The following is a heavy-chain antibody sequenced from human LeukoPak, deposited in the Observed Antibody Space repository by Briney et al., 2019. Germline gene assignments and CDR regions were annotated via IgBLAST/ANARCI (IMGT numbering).Heavy chain of an antibody. J-gene: IGHJ3*02. Sequence: ASVKVSCKASGYTFTSYYMHWVRQAPGQGLEWIGIINPSGGSTSYAQKFQGRVTMTRDTSTSTVYMELSSLRSEDTAVYYCARGGRYYYDSSGYYDTFDIWGQGTMVTVSS. CDR2: INPSGGST. CDR1: GYTFTSYY. V-gene: IGHV1-46*01. CDR3: ARGGRYYYDSSGYYDTFDI. D-gene: IGHD3-22*01.